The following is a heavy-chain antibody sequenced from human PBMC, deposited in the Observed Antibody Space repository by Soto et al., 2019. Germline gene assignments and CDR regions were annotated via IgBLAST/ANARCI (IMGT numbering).Heavy chain of an antibody. V-gene: IGHV4-59*01. J-gene: IGHJ4*02. CDR2: ISYNGDT. CDR3: VRGGRCDSNWRYYFVY. D-gene: IGHD6-13*01. Sequence: SETLSLTCTFSGGSFSTFYWSWIRQSPGTGLEWIGYISYNGDTNYNPSLKSRATISIATSKNQFSLKLTSLTAADTALYYCVRGGRCDSNWRYYFVYWGQGALVAVSS. CDR1: GGSFSTFY.